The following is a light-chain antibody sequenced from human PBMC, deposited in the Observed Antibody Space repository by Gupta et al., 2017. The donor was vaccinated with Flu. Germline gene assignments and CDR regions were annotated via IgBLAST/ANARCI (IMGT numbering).Light chain of an antibody. Sequence: GRSVAISCTGTSRDMGGNNYVSWYQQHPGKAPILMIYEVNKRPSGVPDRSSCSKSGTTASPTVSGLQAEEEAYYYCCSYRINEVFGTGIKVTVL. J-gene: IGLJ1*01. CDR1: SRDMGGNNY. CDR2: EVN. V-gene: IGLV2-8*01. CDR3: CSYRINEV.